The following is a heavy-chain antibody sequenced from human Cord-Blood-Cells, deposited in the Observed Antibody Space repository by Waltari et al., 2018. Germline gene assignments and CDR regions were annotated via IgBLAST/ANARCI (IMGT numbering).Heavy chain of an antibody. CDR2: TNHSGST. V-gene: IGHV4-34*01. CDR3: ARWNWGSGAFDI. CDR1: GGSFSGYY. Sequence: QVQLQQWGAGLLKPSETLSLTCAVYGGSFSGYYWSWIRQPPGKGLEWIGETNHSGSTNYNPSLKSRVTISVDTSKNQFSLKLSSVTAADTAVYYCARWNWGSGAFDIWGQGTMVTVSS. J-gene: IGHJ3*02. D-gene: IGHD7-27*01.